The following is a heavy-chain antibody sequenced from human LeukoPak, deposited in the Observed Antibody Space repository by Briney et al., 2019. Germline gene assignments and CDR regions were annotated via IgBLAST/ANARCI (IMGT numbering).Heavy chain of an antibody. Sequence: PSETLSLTCTVSGGSISSSSYYWGWIRQPPGKGLEWIGSIYYSGSTYYNPSLKSRVTISVDTSKNQFSLKLSSVTAADTAVYYCARVSPYLRFLHVGAFDIWGQGTMVTVSS. CDR1: GGSISSSSYY. CDR3: ARVSPYLRFLHVGAFDI. CDR2: IYYSGST. J-gene: IGHJ3*02. D-gene: IGHD3-3*01. V-gene: IGHV4-39*07.